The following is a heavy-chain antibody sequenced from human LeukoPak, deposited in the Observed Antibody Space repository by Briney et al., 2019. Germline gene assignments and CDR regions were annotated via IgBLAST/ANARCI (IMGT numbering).Heavy chain of an antibody. CDR2: IYYGGTT. V-gene: IGHV4-59*08. Sequence: PSETLSLTYTVSGGSISNDYWSWIRQPPGKGLEWIGYIYYGGTTDYNPSLKSRVIISLDTSKNQISLKLSSVTAADTAVYYCATSGGWYRFEYWGQGTLVTVSS. CDR1: GGSISNDY. CDR3: ATSGGWYRFEY. D-gene: IGHD3-10*01. J-gene: IGHJ4*02.